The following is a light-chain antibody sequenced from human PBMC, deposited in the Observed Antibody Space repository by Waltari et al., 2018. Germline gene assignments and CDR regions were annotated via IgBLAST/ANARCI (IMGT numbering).Light chain of an antibody. CDR1: ERVLFSSRNKNH. CDR2: WAS. J-gene: IGKJ4*01. V-gene: IGKV4-1*01. Sequence: DIVMTQSPDSLAVSLGERATINCKSSERVLFSSRNKNHLAWYQQKPGHHPKLLLYWASTRESGVPDRFSGSGSGTDFTLTISSLQAEDVAIYYCQQYYDSPLTFGGGTKVEIK. CDR3: QQYYDSPLT.